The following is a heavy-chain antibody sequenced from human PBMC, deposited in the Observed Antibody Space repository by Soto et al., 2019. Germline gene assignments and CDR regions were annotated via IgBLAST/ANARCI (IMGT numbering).Heavy chain of an antibody. D-gene: IGHD2-2*01. CDR3: ANHLAQDLVPAAIHFDF. CDR2: FDPEHGET. V-gene: IGHV1-24*01. J-gene: IGHJ4*02. CDR1: EDTLTELI. Sequence: VSVKVSFKVSEDTLTELIINWVRQPPVKRLEWMGGFDPEHGETVYAQNFQGRLTMTEDTSTDTAHMELTNLRSDDTALYFCANHLAQDLVPAAIHFDFWGLGTLVTV.